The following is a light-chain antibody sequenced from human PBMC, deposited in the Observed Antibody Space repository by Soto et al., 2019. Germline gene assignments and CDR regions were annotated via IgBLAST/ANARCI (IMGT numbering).Light chain of an antibody. CDR2: AAA. J-gene: IGKJ1*01. CDR1: QTIDTY. V-gene: IGKV1-39*01. Sequence: DIQLTQSPSSLSASVGDRVTITCRASQTIDTYLNWYQHKPGTAPKALIYAAAYLQNGVPSRFSGTGSGADFTLTISSLQPEDFATYYCQQNFNVPRTFGQGTKVDIK. CDR3: QQNFNVPRT.